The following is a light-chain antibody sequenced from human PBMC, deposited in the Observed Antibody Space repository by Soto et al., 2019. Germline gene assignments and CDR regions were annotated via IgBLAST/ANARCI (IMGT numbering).Light chain of an antibody. CDR1: QSVSSS. CDR3: QQRNNWPPVT. V-gene: IGKV3-15*01. Sequence: EIVMTQSPATLSVSPGERATLSCRASQSVSSSLAWYQQKPGQAPRLLIYGASTRATGIPARFSGSGSGTDFTLTISSLEPEDFAVYYCQQRNNWPPVTFGGGTKVDI. CDR2: GAS. J-gene: IGKJ4*01.